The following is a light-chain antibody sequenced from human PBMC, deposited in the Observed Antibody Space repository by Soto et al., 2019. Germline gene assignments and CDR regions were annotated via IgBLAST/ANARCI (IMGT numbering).Light chain of an antibody. V-gene: IGLV2-14*01. CDR2: EVS. CDR3: SSYTRNRTSPYV. CDR1: SSDVGSYNY. J-gene: IGLJ1*01. Sequence: QSVLTQPASVSGSPGQSITISCTGTSSDVGSYNYVSWYQQHPGKAPKLMIYEVSNRPSGVSNRFSGSKSGNTASLTISGLQAEDEDDYYCSSYTRNRTSPYVFGTGTKLTVL.